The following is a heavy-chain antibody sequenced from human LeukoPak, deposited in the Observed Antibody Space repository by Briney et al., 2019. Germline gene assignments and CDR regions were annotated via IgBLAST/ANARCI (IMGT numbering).Heavy chain of an antibody. D-gene: IGHD2-15*01. J-gene: IGHJ4*02. CDR1: GDSISYFY. CDR3: AREWSSPGSFDY. V-gene: IGHV4-4*07. CDR2: IYNSGST. Sequence: SETLSLTCSVSGDSISYFYWSWIRQAAGKGLEWIGRIYNSGSTDYNASLKSRVTMSVDTSKNQLSLKVISVTAADTAVYYCAREWSSPGSFDYWGQGTLVTVSS.